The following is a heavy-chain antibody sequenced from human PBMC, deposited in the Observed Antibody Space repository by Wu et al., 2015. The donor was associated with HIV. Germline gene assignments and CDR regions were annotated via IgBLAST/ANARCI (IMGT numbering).Heavy chain of an antibody. CDR1: GYTFTSYY. Sequence: QVQLVQSGAEVKKPGASVKVSCKASGYTFTSYYMHWVRQAPGQGLEWMGIINPSGGSTSYAQKFQGRVTMTRDTSTSTVYMELSSLRSEDTAVYYCAREGSIVGATTISGYWGQGTLVTVSS. V-gene: IGHV1-46*03. CDR2: INPSGGST. J-gene: IGHJ4*02. D-gene: IGHD1-26*01. CDR3: AREGSIVGATTISGY.